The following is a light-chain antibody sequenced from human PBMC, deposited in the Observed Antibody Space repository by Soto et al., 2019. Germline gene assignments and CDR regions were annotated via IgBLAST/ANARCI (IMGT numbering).Light chain of an antibody. CDR1: SSNIGINT. CDR2: NSY. CDR3: AAWDDSLNGQVV. J-gene: IGLJ2*01. Sequence: QSVLTQPPSASGTPGQRVTISCSGSSSNIGINTVNWYQQFPGTAPRLLIYNSYQRSSGVPDRFSGSKSGTSASLAISGLQSEDEAEYYCAAWDDSLNGQVVFGGGTKLTVL. V-gene: IGLV1-44*01.